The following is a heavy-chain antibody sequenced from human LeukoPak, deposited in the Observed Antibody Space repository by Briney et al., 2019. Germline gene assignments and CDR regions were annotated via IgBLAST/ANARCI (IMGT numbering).Heavy chain of an antibody. Sequence: SETLSLTCAVYGGSFSGYYWSWLRQPPGKGLEWIGEINHSGSTNYNPSLKSRVTISVDTSKNQFSLKLSSVTAADTAVYYCARGPYYYGSGTRRWFDPWGQGTLVTVSS. CDR1: GGSFSGYY. V-gene: IGHV4-34*01. J-gene: IGHJ5*02. D-gene: IGHD3-10*01. CDR2: INHSGST. CDR3: ARGPYYYGSGTRRWFDP.